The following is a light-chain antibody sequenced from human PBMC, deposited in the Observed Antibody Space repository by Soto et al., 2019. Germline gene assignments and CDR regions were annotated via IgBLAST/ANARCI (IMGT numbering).Light chain of an antibody. J-gene: IGKJ1*01. CDR2: AAS. Sequence: DIQMTPPPSSLSAAVGDIVTITCRASQSISNYLNWYDQKPGKAPQRLIYAASNLQSGVTSRFRGSGPWTDFTLTISSLHPGDVSTDECQQGYSTPWTFGQGTKVVIK. CDR1: QSISNY. V-gene: IGKV1-39*01. CDR3: QQGYSTPWT.